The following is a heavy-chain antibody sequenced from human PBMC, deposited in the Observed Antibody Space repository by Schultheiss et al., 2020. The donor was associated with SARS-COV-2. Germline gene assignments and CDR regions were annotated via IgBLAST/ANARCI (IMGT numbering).Heavy chain of an antibody. V-gene: IGHV3-30*07. CDR3: AKPYLGVAARHFDY. D-gene: IGHD6-6*01. Sequence: GGSLRLSCAASGFTFSSYAMHWVRQAPGKGLEWVAVIWYDGRNKYYADSVKGRFTISRDNSKNTLYLQMNSLRAEDTAVYYCAKPYLGVAARHFDYWGQGTLVTVSS. CDR2: IWYDGRNK. J-gene: IGHJ4*02. CDR1: GFTFSSYA.